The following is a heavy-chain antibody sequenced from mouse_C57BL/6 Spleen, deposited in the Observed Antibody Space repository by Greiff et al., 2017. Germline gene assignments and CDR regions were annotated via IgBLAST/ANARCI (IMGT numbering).Heavy chain of an antibody. CDR2: IYPRSGNT. CDR3: ARDTTVVAPFDY. CDR1: GYTFTSYG. D-gene: IGHD1-1*01. J-gene: IGHJ2*01. V-gene: IGHV1-81*01. Sequence: QVQLKESGAELARPGASVKLSCKASGYTFTSYGISWVKQRTGQGLEWIGEIYPRSGNTYYNEKYKGKATLTADTSSSTAYMELRSLTSENSAVFFCARDTTVVAPFDYWGQGTTLTVSS.